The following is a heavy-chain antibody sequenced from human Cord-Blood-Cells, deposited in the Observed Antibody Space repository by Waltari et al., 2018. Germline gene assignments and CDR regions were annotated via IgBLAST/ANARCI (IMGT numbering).Heavy chain of an antibody. V-gene: IGHV1-69*01. CDR2: IIPIFVTA. CDR1: GGTFSSYA. CDR3: ARPSQYCSSTSCYAFDI. J-gene: IGHJ3*02. D-gene: IGHD2-2*01. Sequence: QVQLVQSGAAVKKPGSSVKVSCKASGGTFSSYAISWVGQAPGQGLEWMGGIIPIFVTANYAQKFQGRVTITADESTSTPYMELSSLRSEDTAVYYCARPSQYCSSTSCYAFDIWGQGTMVTVSS.